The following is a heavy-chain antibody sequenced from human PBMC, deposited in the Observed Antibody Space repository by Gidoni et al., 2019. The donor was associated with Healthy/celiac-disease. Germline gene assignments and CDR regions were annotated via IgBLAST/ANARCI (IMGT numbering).Heavy chain of an antibody. CDR3: AGDNFNSGSYRGDYYYGMDV. D-gene: IGHD1-26*01. J-gene: IGHJ6*02. V-gene: IGHV3-66*01. Sequence: EVQLVESGGGLVQPGGSLRLSCAASGFTVSRNYMSWVRQAPGKGLEWVSVIYSGGRTYYADSVKGRFTISRDNSKNTLYLQMNSLRAEDTAVYYCAGDNFNSGSYRGDYYYGMDVWGQGTTVTVSS. CDR1: GFTVSRNY. CDR2: IYSGGRT.